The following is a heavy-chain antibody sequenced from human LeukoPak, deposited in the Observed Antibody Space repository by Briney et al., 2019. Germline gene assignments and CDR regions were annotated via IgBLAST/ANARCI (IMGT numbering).Heavy chain of an antibody. D-gene: IGHD2-2*01. CDR3: AGDRGHIVVVPAAKYARYYFDY. Sequence: NYAQKLQGRVTMTTDTSTSTAYMELRSLRSDDTAVYYCAGDRGHIVVVPAAKYARYYFDYWGQGTLVTVSS. J-gene: IGHJ4*02. V-gene: IGHV1-18*01.